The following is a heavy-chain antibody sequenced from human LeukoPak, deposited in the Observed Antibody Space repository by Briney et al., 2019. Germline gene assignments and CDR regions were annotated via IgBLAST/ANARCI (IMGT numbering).Heavy chain of an antibody. J-gene: IGHJ5*02. CDR1: GVSISSGSYY. D-gene: IGHD4-17*01. Sequence: SQTLSLTCTVSGVSISSGSYYWSWIRQPAGKGLEWIGRIHTSGSTNYNPSLKSRLTMSVDTSKNQFSLKLNSVTAADTAVYYCVRAGDYGDYVGWFDPWGQGTLVTVSS. CDR3: VRAGDYGDYVGWFDP. V-gene: IGHV4-61*02. CDR2: IHTSGST.